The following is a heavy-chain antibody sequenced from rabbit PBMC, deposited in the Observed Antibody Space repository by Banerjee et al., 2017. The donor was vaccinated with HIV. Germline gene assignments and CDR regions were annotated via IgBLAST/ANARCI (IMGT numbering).Heavy chain of an antibody. CDR1: AFSFSNKYV. D-gene: IGHD4-1*01. CDR3: ARDLAGAIGWNFNL. Sequence: QSLEESGGDLVKPEGSLTLTCTASAFSFSNKYVMCWVRQAPGKGLEWIACINTSSGNTVYASWAKGRVTISKTSSTTVTLQMTSLTAADTATYFCARDLAGAIGWNFNLWGQGTLVTVS. CDR2: INTSSGNT. J-gene: IGHJ4*01. V-gene: IGHV1S40*01.